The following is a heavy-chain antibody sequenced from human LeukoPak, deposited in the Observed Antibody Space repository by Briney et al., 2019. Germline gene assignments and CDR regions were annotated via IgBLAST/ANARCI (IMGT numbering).Heavy chain of an antibody. CDR1: GFTFSSYA. CDR2: IYAGGGTT. CDR3: TKDYIGGAATMSDC. J-gene: IGHJ4*02. Sequence: GGSLRLSCAASGFTFSSYAMSWVRQAPGQGLEWVSGIYAGGGTTYYADSVKGRFTISRDDSKNTLYLQMNSLRAEDAAVYYCTKDYIGGAATMSDCWGQGTLVTVSS. D-gene: IGHD1-26*01. V-gene: IGHV3-23*01.